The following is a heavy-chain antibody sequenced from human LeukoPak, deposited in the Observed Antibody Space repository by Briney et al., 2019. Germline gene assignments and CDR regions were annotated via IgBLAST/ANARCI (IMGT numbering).Heavy chain of an antibody. CDR1: GFTFSSYW. V-gene: IGHV3-7*01. CDR3: ARDTGKWRPFDY. J-gene: IGHJ4*02. CDR2: INQDGSEK. Sequence: PGRSLRLSCAASGFTFSSYWMTWVRQAPGKGLEWVASINQDGSEKYYVDSVKGRFTISRDNAKNSLYLQMNSLRAEDTAVYYCARDTGKWRPFDYWGQGTLVTVSS. D-gene: IGHD1-14*01.